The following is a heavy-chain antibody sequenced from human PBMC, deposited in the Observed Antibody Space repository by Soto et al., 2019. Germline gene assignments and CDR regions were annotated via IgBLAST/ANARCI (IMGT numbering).Heavy chain of an antibody. CDR3: AKDSAVAGISYYYGLDV. Sequence: GGSLRLSCAASGFTLSNYAMHWVRQAPGKGLEWVALISYDGNNKYYVDSVKGRFTISRDNSKNSLFLQMNSLRAEDTAVYYCAKDSAVAGISYYYGLDVWGQGTTVTVSS. CDR1: GFTLSNYA. J-gene: IGHJ6*02. V-gene: IGHV3-30*18. CDR2: ISYDGNNK. D-gene: IGHD6-19*01.